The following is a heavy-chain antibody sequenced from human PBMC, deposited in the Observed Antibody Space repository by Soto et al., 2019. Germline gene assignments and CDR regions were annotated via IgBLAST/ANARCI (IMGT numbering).Heavy chain of an antibody. CDR2: VNTDESRT. CDR1: GFPFSSYW. V-gene: IGHV3-74*01. CDR3: ARVVNGQWYFDH. Sequence: EVQLVETGGGLVQPGGSLRLSCGASGFPFSSYWMHWVRQAPGKGLVWVSRVNTDESRTSYADSVKGRFTISRDNAKNALYLQMNSLRAEDTAVYYCARVVNGQWYFDHWGEGTQVSVSS. J-gene: IGHJ4*02. D-gene: IGHD2-8*01.